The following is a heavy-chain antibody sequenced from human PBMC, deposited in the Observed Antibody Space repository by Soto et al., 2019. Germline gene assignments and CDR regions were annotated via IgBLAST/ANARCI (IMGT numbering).Heavy chain of an antibody. J-gene: IGHJ6*02. Sequence: GGSLRLSCAASGFTFSGFTFSSYAMTWVRQAPGKGLEWVSTISGTGVRTYYADSVKGRFTISRDNSKDTLYLRMNSLRAEDTAVYYCAKGGRPPREPFMDVWGQGTTVTVSS. D-gene: IGHD1-1*01. CDR3: AKGGRPPREPFMDV. CDR2: ISGTGVRT. CDR1: GFTFSGFTFSSYA. V-gene: IGHV3-23*01.